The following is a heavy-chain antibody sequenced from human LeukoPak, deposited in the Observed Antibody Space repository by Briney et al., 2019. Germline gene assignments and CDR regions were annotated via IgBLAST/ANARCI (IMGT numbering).Heavy chain of an antibody. CDR3: AKGAASALVDWFDP. CDR1: GFIFSNYA. Sequence: GGSLRLSCAASGFIFSNYAMMWVRQAPGKGLEWVSSVTGSGGGTFCADSVKGRFTISRDNSQNTLYLQMNSLGAEDTAVYYRAKGAASALVDWFDPWGQGTLATVSS. CDR2: VTGSGGGT. D-gene: IGHD6-25*01. J-gene: IGHJ5*02. V-gene: IGHV3-23*01.